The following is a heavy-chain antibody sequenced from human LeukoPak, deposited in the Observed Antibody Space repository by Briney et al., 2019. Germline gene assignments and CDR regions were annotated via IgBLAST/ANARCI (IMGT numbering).Heavy chain of an antibody. V-gene: IGHV1-8*02. D-gene: IGHD3-9*01. CDR2: MNPNSGNT. J-gene: IGHJ4*02. CDR1: GYTFTGYY. CDR3: ARGPVLRYFDWLPRGYFDY. Sequence: ASVKVSCKASGYTFTGYYMHWVRQAPGQGLEWMGWMNPNSGNTGYAQKFQGRVTMTRNTSISTAYMELSSLRSEDTAVYYCARGPVLRYFDWLPRGYFDYWGQGTLVTVSS.